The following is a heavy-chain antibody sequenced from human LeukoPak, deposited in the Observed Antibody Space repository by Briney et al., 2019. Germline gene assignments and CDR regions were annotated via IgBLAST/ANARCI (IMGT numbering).Heavy chain of an antibody. D-gene: IGHD2/OR15-2a*01. CDR1: GGSISSYY. CDR3: ARDLFFSVGNYYYYGMDV. Sequence: PSETLSLTCTVSGGSISSYYWSWIRQRAGKGLGWIGRIYTSGSTNYNPSLKSRVTMSVDTSKNQFSLKLSSVTAADTAVYYCARDLFFSVGNYYYYGMDVWGQGTTVTVSS. V-gene: IGHV4-4*07. J-gene: IGHJ6*02. CDR2: IYTSGST.